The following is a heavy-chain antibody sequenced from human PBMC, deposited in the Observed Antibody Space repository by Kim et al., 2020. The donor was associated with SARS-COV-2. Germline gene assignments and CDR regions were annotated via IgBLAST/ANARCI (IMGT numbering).Heavy chain of an antibody. V-gene: IGHV4-34*01. CDR3: ARGGRRITMVRGAFDY. J-gene: IGHJ4*02. D-gene: IGHD3-10*01. Sequence: KSRVTISVEPSKNQFSLKLSAVTAADTAVYYCARGGRRITMVRGAFDYWGQGTLVTVSS.